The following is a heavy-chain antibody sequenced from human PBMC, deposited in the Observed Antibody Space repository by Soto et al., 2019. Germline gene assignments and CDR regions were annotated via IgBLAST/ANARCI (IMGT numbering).Heavy chain of an antibody. D-gene: IGHD6-13*01. CDR2: IYSGGST. J-gene: IGHJ6*03. Sequence: GGSLRLSCAASGFTVSSNYMSWVRQAPGKGLEWVSVIYSGGSTYYAGSVKGRFTISRINSKNTMYLQMNSLRAEDMAVYYCARVRQQMVLFYYYYYMDVWGKGTTVTVSS. CDR1: GFTVSSNY. V-gene: IGHV3-53*04. CDR3: ARVRQQMVLFYYYYYMDV.